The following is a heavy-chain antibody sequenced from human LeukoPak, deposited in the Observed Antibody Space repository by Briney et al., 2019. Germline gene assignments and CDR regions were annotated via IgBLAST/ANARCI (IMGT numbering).Heavy chain of an antibody. Sequence: PGGSLRLSCAASGFTFSTYEMHWVRQAPGKGLEWVSYISSSGTTIYYADSVKGRFTISRDNAKNSLYLQMNSLRAEDTAVYYCARSTYDFWSGYYTDYWGQGTLVTVSS. J-gene: IGHJ4*02. CDR1: GFTFSTYE. D-gene: IGHD3-3*01. CDR3: ARSTYDFWSGYYTDY. V-gene: IGHV3-48*03. CDR2: ISSSGTTI.